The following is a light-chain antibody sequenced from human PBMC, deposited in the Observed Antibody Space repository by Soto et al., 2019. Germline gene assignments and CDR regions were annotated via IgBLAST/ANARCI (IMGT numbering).Light chain of an antibody. Sequence: QPVLTQPPSASGTPGQRVTISCSGSSSNIGSNTVNWYQHLPGTAPKLLIYSNNQRPSGVPDRFSGSKSGTSASLAISGLQSEDEADYYCAAWDDSLNVPVFGGGTKLTVL. J-gene: IGLJ3*02. CDR3: AAWDDSLNVPV. CDR2: SNN. CDR1: SSNIGSNT. V-gene: IGLV1-44*01.